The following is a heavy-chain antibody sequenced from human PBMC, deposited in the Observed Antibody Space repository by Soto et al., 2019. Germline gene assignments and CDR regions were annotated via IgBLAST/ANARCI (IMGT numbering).Heavy chain of an antibody. CDR1: GGSISSYY. CDR2: IYYSGST. CDR3: AFYYYYSSGYYSNAF. Sequence: SETLSLTCTVSGGSISSYYWSWIRQPPGKGLEWIGYIYYSGSTNYNPSLKSRVTISVDTSKNQFSLKLSSVTAADTAVYYCAFYYYYSSGYYSNAFWGKGTLVTVSS. J-gene: IGHJ4*02. V-gene: IGHV4-59*08. D-gene: IGHD3-22*01.